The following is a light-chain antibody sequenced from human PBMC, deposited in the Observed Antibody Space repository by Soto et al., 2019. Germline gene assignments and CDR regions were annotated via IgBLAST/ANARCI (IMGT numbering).Light chain of an antibody. CDR1: CSNIGSGYH. CDR3: QSYDRRLSGFV. Sequence: QSVLTQPPSLSGAPGQRVTISCTGSCSNIGSGYHVHWYQHLPGTAPKLLIYANTDRPSGVPDRFSASKSGTSASLAITGLQAEDEADYYCQSYDRRLSGFVFGTGTKVTVL. V-gene: IGLV1-40*01. CDR2: ANT. J-gene: IGLJ1*01.